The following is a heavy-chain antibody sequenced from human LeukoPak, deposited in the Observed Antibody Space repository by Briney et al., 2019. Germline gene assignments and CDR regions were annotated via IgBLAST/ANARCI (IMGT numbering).Heavy chain of an antibody. CDR1: GFTFSDYY. CDR2: IKQDGSEK. Sequence: QPGGSLRLSCAASGFTFSDYYMSWIRQAPGKGLEWVANIKQDGSEKYYVDSVKGRFTISRDNAKNSLYLQMNSLRAEDTAVYYCARGKTRTTIAPLRSRLEYSFEYWGQGTLVTVSS. V-gene: IGHV3-7*01. D-gene: IGHD6-6*01. J-gene: IGHJ4*02. CDR3: ARGKTRTTIAPLRSRLEYSFEY.